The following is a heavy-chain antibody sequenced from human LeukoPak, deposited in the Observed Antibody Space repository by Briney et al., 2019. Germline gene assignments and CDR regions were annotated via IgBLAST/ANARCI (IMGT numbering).Heavy chain of an antibody. CDR3: AKDGMATISYYFDY. V-gene: IGHV3-23*01. CDR1: GFTFSSYG. J-gene: IGHJ4*02. D-gene: IGHD5-24*01. Sequence: PGGSLRLSCAASGFTFSSYGMNWVRQAPGKGLEWVSAISGSGGSTYYADSVKGRFTISRDNSKNTLYLQMNSLGAEDTAVYYCAKDGMATISYYFDYWGQGTLVTVSS. CDR2: ISGSGGST.